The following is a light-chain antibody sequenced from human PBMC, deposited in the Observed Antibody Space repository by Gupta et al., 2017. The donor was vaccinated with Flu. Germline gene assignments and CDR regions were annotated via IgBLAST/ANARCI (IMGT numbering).Light chain of an antibody. CDR2: DAL. CDR1: QDIKSW. Sequence: PSSVSASVGDRVTITCRASQDIKSWLAWYQQRPGKAPDLLIYDALIPETGVSSRFSGSGSGTDFTLTINSLQPEDVATYYCQQANSLPVTFGQGTKLEIK. V-gene: IGKV1-12*01. J-gene: IGKJ2*01. CDR3: QQANSLPVT.